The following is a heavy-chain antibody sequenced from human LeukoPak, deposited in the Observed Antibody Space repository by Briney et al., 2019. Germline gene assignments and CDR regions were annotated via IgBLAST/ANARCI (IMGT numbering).Heavy chain of an antibody. Sequence: SETLSLTCTVSGVSISSGGYYWSWIRQHPGKGLEWIGYIYYSGSTYYNPSLKSRVTISVDTSKTQFSLKLSSVTAADTAVYYCARDLGLRSLYGMDVWGQGTTVTVSS. V-gene: IGHV4-31*03. CDR3: ARDLGLRSLYGMDV. J-gene: IGHJ6*02. CDR2: IYYSGST. CDR1: GVSISSGGYY. D-gene: IGHD5-12*01.